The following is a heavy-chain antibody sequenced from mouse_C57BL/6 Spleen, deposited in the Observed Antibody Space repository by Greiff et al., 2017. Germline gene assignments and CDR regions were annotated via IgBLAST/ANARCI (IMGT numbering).Heavy chain of an antibody. Sequence: QVQLKQSGAELARPGASVKLSCKASGYTFTSYGISWVKQSTGQGLEWIGEIYTRSGTTYYNEKFKGKATLMADKCASTAYMESRSLSSENSAVYFGARAMFTTRTWFAYWGQGTMVTVSA. CDR2: IYTRSGTT. J-gene: IGHJ3*01. V-gene: IGHV1-81*01. CDR1: GYTFTSYG. CDR3: ARAMFTTRTWFAY. D-gene: IGHD2-2*01.